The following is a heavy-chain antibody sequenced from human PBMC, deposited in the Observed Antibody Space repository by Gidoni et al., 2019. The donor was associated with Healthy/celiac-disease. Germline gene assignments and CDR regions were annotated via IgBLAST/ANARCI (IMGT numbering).Heavy chain of an antibody. CDR2: IKSKTDGGTT. V-gene: IGHV3-15*01. CDR3: TTVGWGLYYYYYGMDV. J-gene: IGHJ6*02. Sequence: EVQLVESGGGLVKPGGSLRLSCAASGFTFSNALMSWVRQAPGKGLEGVGRIKSKTDGGTTDYAAPVKGRFTISRDDSKNTLYLQMNSLKTEDTAVYYCTTVGWGLYYYYYGMDVWGQGTTVTVSS. CDR1: GFTFSNAL. D-gene: IGHD6-19*01.